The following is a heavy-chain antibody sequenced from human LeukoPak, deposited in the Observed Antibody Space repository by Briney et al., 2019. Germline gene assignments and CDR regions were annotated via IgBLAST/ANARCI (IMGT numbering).Heavy chain of an antibody. D-gene: IGHD3-22*01. V-gene: IGHV1-2*06. CDR2: INPNNGGT. Sequence: ASVKVSCKASGYTFTGYYMHWVRQAPGQGLEWMGRINPNNGGTNYAQKFQGRATMTRDMSMSTAYMELSRLRSVDTAVYYCAGEDNSSGYRPFDIWGQGTMVTVPS. CDR3: AGEDNSSGYRPFDI. CDR1: GYTFTGYY. J-gene: IGHJ3*02.